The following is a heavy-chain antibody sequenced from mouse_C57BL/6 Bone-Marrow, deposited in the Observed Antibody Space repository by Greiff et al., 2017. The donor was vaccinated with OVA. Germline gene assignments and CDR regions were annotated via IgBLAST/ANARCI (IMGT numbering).Heavy chain of an antibody. CDR2: IHPNSGST. V-gene: IGHV1-64*01. CDR1: GYTFTSYW. J-gene: IGHJ2*01. D-gene: IGHD2-4*01. Sequence: VQLQQPGAELVKPGASVKLSCKASGYTFTSYWMHWVKQRPGQGLEWIGMIHPNSGSTNYNEKFRSKATLTVDKSSSTAYMKLSSLTSWASADFYRARGNIMITYDFDDRGEGTTLTVHS. CDR3: ARGNIMITYDFDD.